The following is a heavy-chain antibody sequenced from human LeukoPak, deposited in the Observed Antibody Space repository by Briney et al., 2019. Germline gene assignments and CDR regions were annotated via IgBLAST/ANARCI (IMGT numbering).Heavy chain of an antibody. Sequence: GGSLRPSCAASGFTFSDYYMSWIRQAPGKGLEWVSYISSSGSTIYYADSVKGRFTISRDNAKNSLYLQMNSLRAEDTAVYYCARAPPTVTTDMIGYYYYYMDVWGKGTTVTISS. CDR3: ARAPPTVTTDMIGYYYYYMDV. D-gene: IGHD4-17*01. J-gene: IGHJ6*03. V-gene: IGHV3-11*01. CDR2: ISSSGSTI. CDR1: GFTFSDYY.